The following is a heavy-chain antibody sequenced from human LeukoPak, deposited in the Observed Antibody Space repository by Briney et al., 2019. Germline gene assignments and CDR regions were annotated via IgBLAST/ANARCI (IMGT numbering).Heavy chain of an antibody. CDR3: ARGGHDYYDRSGYYYMSAFDI. CDR2: IWYDGTNR. Sequence: SLRLSCAASGFTLSSYGVHWVRQAPGKGLEWVAVIWYDGTNRYYVDSVRGRFTISRDNSKNTLYLQMNSLRAEDTAVYYCARGGHDYYDRSGYYYMSAFDIWGQGTMVTVSS. V-gene: IGHV3-33*01. J-gene: IGHJ3*02. D-gene: IGHD3-22*01. CDR1: GFTLSSYG.